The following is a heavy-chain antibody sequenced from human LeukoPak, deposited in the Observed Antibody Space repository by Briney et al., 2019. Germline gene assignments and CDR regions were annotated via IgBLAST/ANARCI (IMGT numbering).Heavy chain of an antibody. Sequence: SETLSHTCAVSGGSISSGGYSWSWIRQPPGKGLEWIGYIYYSGSTYYNPSLKSRVTISVDTSKNQFSLKLSSVTAADTAVYYCARDSASIAAAGGFDYWGQGTLVTVSS. D-gene: IGHD6-13*01. CDR1: GGSISSGGYS. CDR2: IYYSGST. J-gene: IGHJ4*02. CDR3: ARDSASIAAAGGFDY. V-gene: IGHV4-31*11.